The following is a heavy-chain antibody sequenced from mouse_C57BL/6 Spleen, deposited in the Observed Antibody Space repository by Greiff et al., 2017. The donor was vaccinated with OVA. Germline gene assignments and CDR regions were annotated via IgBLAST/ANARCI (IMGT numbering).Heavy chain of an antibody. CDR1: GFTFSDAW. CDR3: TRRNLSPYWYFDV. CDR2: IRNKANNHAT. J-gene: IGHJ1*03. Sequence: EVKVEESGGGLVQPGGSMKLSCAASGFTFSDAWMDWVRQSPEKGLEWVAEIRNKANNHATYYAESVKGRFTISRDDSKSSVYLQMNSLRAEDTGIYYCTRRNLSPYWYFDVWGTGTTVTVSS. V-gene: IGHV6-6*01.